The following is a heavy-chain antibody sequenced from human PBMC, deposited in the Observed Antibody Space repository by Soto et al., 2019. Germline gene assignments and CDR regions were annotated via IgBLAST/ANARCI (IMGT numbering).Heavy chain of an antibody. CDR3: TTAGSSWYFNFSEYFQH. V-gene: IGHV3-15*07. J-gene: IGHJ1*01. D-gene: IGHD6-13*01. CDR1: GFTFSNAW. Sequence: EVQLVESGGGLVKPGGSLRLSCAASGFTFSNAWMNWVRQAPGKGLEWVGRIKSKTDGGTTDYAAPVKGRFTISRDDSKNTLYLQMNSLKTEDTAVYYGTTAGSSWYFNFSEYFQHWGQGTLVTVSS. CDR2: IKSKTDGGTT.